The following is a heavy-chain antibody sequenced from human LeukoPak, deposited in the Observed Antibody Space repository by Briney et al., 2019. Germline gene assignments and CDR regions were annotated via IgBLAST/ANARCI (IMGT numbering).Heavy chain of an antibody. CDR2: INSSSSTI. J-gene: IGHJ4*02. CDR3: SVVGYCSSTSCGSIDY. V-gene: IGHV3-48*01. Sequence: GGSLRLSCAASGFTFSSYSMNWVRQAPGKGLEWVSYINSSSSTIYYADSVKGRFTISRDNAKNSLYLQMNSLRAEDTAVYYCSVVGYCSSTSCGSIDYWGQGTLVTVSS. D-gene: IGHD2-2*01. CDR1: GFTFSSYS.